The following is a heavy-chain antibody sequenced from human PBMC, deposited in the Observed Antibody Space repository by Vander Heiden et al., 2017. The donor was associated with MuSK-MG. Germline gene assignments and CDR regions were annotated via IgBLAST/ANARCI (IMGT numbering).Heavy chain of an antibody. CDR3: ARESVVPAAMGFYYYYYMDV. V-gene: IGHV3-48*01. J-gene: IGHJ6*03. CDR1: GLPLSPYS. Sequence: EVQLVESGGGSVQPGGSLRLSCAASGLPLSPYSMNWVRQAPGKGLEWVSYNGSSSSTTDYAGSVKGRFTISRDNAKNSLYLQMNSLRAEDTAVYYCARESVVPAAMGFYYYYYMDVWGEGTTVTVSS. CDR2: NGSSSSTT. D-gene: IGHD2-2*01.